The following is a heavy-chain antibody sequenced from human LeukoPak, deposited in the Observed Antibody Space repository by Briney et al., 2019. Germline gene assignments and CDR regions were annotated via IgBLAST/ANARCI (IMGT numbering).Heavy chain of an antibody. CDR3: ARAGGGPTTLYWYFDL. CDR2: IRYDGSTK. D-gene: IGHD1-7*01. J-gene: IGHJ2*01. V-gene: IGHV3-30*02. Sequence: PGGSLRLSCAASGFTFSSYGIHWVRQAPGKGLEWVTFIRYDGSTKYYADSVKGRFTISRDNSKNTLYLQMNSLRPEDTAVYYCARAGGGPTTLYWYFDLWGRGTLVTVSS. CDR1: GFTFSSYG.